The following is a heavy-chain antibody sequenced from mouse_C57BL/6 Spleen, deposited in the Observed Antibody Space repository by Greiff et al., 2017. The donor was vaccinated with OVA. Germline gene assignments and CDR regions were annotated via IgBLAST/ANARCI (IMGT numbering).Heavy chain of an antibody. CDR1: GFTFSSYA. Sequence: EVHLVESGEGLVKPGGSLKLSCAASGFTFSSYAMSWVRQTPEKRLEWVAYISSGGDYIYYADTVKGRFTISRDNATNTLYLQMSSLKTEDTDMYNREVTRWWCADWGQGTMVTVSA. J-gene: IGHJ3*01. V-gene: IGHV5-9-1*02. CDR2: ISSGGDYI. D-gene: IGHD2-1*01. CDR3: EVTRWWCAD.